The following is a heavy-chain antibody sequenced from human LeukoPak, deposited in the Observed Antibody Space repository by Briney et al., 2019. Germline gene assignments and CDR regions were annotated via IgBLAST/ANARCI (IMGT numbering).Heavy chain of an antibody. J-gene: IGHJ6*03. V-gene: IGHV4-4*07. D-gene: IGHD5-24*01. CDR3: ARGETETLTSEGPYHYIYV. CDR1: DGSISSHY. CDR2: MFPSGNT. Sequence: PSETLSLTCTVSDGSISSHYWSWIRQPAGKGLEWIGRMFPSGNTNYNPSLRSRVTMSRDTSKNQFSLKLNSVTAADTAVYYCARGETETLTSEGPYHYIYVWGKGPRSPSP.